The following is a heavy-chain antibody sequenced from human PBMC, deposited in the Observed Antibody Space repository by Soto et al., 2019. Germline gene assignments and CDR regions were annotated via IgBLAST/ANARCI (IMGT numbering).Heavy chain of an antibody. J-gene: IGHJ6*02. Sequence: EVQLVESGGGLVQPGGSLRLSCAASGFTFSSYSMNWVRQAPGKGLEWVSYISSGSSTIYYADSVKGRFTISRDNAKNSLYLQMNSLRDEDTAVYYCARGIKWGSSSFYYYGMDVWGQGTTVTVSS. CDR1: GFTFSSYS. CDR2: ISSGSSTI. D-gene: IGHD6-6*01. V-gene: IGHV3-48*02. CDR3: ARGIKWGSSSFYYYGMDV.